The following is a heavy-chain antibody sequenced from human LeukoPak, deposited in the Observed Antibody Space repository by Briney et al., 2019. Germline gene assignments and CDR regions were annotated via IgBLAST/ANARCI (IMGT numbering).Heavy chain of an antibody. CDR1: GFTLGNYA. Sequence: GGSLRLSCEASGFTLGNYALNWVRQAPGKGLEWVSSISAGGGSAYYADSVRVRFTVSRDPSKNTLYLQMNSLTVADAAVYYCAKSPTGTRYFADFWGQGPLVTVSS. CDR3: AKSPTGTRYFADF. V-gene: IGHV3-23*01. J-gene: IGHJ4*02. D-gene: IGHD1-1*01. CDR2: ISAGGGSA.